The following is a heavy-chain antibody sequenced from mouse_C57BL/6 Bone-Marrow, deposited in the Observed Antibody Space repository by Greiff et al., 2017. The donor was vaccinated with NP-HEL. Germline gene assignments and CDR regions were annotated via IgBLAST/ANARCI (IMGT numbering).Heavy chain of an antibody. Sequence: VHVKQSGPELVKPGASVKISCKASGYSFTDYNMNWVKQSNGKSLEWIGVINPNYGTTSYNQKFKGKATLTVDQSSSTAYMQLNSLTSEYSAVYYCAREEELAWFAYWGQGTLVTVSA. CDR2: INPNYGTT. V-gene: IGHV1-39*01. J-gene: IGHJ3*01. D-gene: IGHD4-1*01. CDR1: GYSFTDYN. CDR3: AREEELAWFAY.